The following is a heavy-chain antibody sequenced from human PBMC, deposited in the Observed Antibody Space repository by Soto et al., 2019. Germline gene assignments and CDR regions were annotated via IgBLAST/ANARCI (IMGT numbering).Heavy chain of an antibody. Sequence: PSETLSLTCAVYGGSFSGYYWSWIRQPPGKGLEWIGEINHSGSTNYNPSLKSRVTISVDTSKNQFSLKLSSVTAADTAVYYCARGPRSYWFDPWGQGTLVTVSS. J-gene: IGHJ5*02. CDR1: GGSFSGYY. V-gene: IGHV4-34*01. CDR3: ARGPRSYWFDP. CDR2: INHSGST.